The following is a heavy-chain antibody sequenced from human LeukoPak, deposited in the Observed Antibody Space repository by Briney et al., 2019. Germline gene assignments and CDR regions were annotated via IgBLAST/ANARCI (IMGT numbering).Heavy chain of an antibody. V-gene: IGHV3-15*01. J-gene: IGHJ4*02. CDR3: TTVGLSGYDDSSGYYYFDY. Sequence: PGGSLRLSCAASGYTFTNAWVSWVRRAPGKGLEWVGRIKSKTYGGTTEYAAPVKGRFTIPRDDSKNTMHLQMNSLQTEDTGVYYCTTVGLSGYDDSSGYYYFDYWGQGTLVTVSS. CDR2: IKSKTYGGTT. D-gene: IGHD3-22*01. CDR1: GYTFTNAW.